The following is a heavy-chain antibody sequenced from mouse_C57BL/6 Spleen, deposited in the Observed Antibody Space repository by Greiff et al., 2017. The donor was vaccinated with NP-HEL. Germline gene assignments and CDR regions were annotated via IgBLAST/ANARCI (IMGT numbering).Heavy chain of an antibody. V-gene: IGHV5-4*03. J-gene: IGHJ1*03. Sequence: EVMLVESGGGLVKPGGSLKLSCAASGFTFSSYAMSWVRQTREKRLEWVATISDGGSYTYYPDNVKGRFTISRDNAKNNLYLQMSHLKSEDTAMYYCARGGYYYGSSYEYFDVWGTGTTVTVSS. D-gene: IGHD1-1*01. CDR1: GFTFSSYA. CDR2: ISDGGSYT. CDR3: ARGGYYYGSSYEYFDV.